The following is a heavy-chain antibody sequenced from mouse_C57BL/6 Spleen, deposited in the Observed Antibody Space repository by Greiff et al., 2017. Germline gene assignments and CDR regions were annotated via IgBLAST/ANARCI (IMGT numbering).Heavy chain of an antibody. J-gene: IGHJ2*01. CDR1: GYTFTSYW. CDR2: IQPNSGST. D-gene: IGHD1-1*01. V-gene: IGHV1-64*01. Sequence: QVQLQQPGAELVKPGASVKLSCKASGYTFTSYWMHWVKQRPGQGLEWIGMIQPNSGSTNYNEKFKSKATLTVDKSSSTAYMQLSSLASEDSAVYYCARGGYGSSYLYYFDYWGQGTTLTVSS. CDR3: ARGGYGSSYLYYFDY.